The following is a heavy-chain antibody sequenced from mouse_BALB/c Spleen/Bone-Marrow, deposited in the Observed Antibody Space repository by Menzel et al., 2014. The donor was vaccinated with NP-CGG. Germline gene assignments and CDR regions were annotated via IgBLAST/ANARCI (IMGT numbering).Heavy chain of an antibody. J-gene: IGHJ3*01. D-gene: IGHD1-1*01. V-gene: IGHV1-69*01. CDR3: ALYGSNSMVRH. Sequence: LQDPGAELVVSGPPVKLPCKAPVFTFTNYWMHWVKQRPGQGLEWIGEIDLSDSYIQYNQKFKGKATLTVDKSSSTSYMHLSSLTCEDSAVYFCALYGSNSMVRHSGQATLVPVSA. CDR1: VFTFTNYW. CDR2: IDLSDSYI.